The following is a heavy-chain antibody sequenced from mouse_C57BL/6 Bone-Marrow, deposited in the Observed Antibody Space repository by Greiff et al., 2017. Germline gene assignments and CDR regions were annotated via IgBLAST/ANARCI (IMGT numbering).Heavy chain of an antibody. J-gene: IGHJ2*01. D-gene: IGHD4-1*01. V-gene: IGHV1-55*01. CDR2: IYPTSGRT. CDR1: GYTFTSYW. Sequence: QVQLQQPGAELVKPGASVQMSCTASGYTFTSYWITWVKQRPGQGLEWIGDIYPTSGRTNYNEKFTSKAILTVDTSSNTAYMQLISLTSEDSAVFYCARSGPLGRSFDYWGQGTTLTVSS. CDR3: ARSGPLGRSFDY.